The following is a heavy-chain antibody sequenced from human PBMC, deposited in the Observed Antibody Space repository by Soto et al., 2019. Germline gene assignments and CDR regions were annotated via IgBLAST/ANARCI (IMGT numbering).Heavy chain of an antibody. D-gene: IGHD5-12*01. CDR3: ASRGSFDY. CDR2: IYYSGST. V-gene: IGHV4-30-4*01. J-gene: IGHJ4*02. CDR1: GGSISSGDYY. Sequence: QVQLQESGPGLVKPSQTLSLICTVSGGSISSGDYYWSWISQPPGKGLEWIGYIYYSGSTSYNPSLKSRVIISLDTSKNQFSLELSSVTAADTAVYYCASRGSFDYWGQGTLVTVSS.